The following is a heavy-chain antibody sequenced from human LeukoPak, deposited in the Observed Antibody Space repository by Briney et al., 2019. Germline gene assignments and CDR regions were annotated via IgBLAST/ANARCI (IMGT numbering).Heavy chain of an antibody. CDR1: GLTFSSHA. CDR3: AKQHMTTVTTFDY. CDR2: ITGSGGST. D-gene: IGHD4-17*01. Sequence: PGGSLRLSCVVSGLTFSSHAMTWVRQTPGKGLEWVSGITGSGGSTYYAESVKGRFTISRDNSKNTLYLQMNSLRAEDTAVYYCAKQHMTTVTTFDYWGQGTLVTVSS. V-gene: IGHV3-23*01. J-gene: IGHJ4*02.